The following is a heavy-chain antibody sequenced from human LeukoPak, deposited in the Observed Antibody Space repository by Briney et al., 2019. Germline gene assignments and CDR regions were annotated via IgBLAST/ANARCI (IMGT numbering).Heavy chain of an antibody. D-gene: IGHD1-7*01. CDR2: IKQDGSEK. CDR3: ATGNYNRPFDY. J-gene: IGHJ4*02. CDR1: GFTFSSYW. Sequence: GGSLRLSCAASGFTFSSYWMSWVRQAPGKGLEWVANIKQDGSEKYYVDSVKGRFTISRDNAKNSLYLQLNSLRAEDTAVYYCATGNYNRPFDYWGQGTLVTVSS. V-gene: IGHV3-7*01.